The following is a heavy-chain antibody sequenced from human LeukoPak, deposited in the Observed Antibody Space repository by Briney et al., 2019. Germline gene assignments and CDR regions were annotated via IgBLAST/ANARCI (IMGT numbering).Heavy chain of an antibody. CDR3: ARGHVFGADQHLDY. J-gene: IGHJ4*02. CDR1: GFTFSSYG. Sequence: GGSLGLSCAASGFTFSSYGMSWVRQAPGKGLEWVANINQNGGEKYYVDSVKGRFTISRDNAKNTLYLQMNSLRAEDTALYYCARGHVFGADQHLDYWGQGTLVTVSS. V-gene: IGHV3-7*01. D-gene: IGHD3-3*02. CDR2: INQNGGEK.